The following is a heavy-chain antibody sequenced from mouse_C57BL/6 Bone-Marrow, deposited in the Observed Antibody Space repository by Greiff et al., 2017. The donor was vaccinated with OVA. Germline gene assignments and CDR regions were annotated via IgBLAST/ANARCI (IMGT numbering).Heavy chain of an antibody. Sequence: EVQLVESGGGLVQPGGSMKLSCVASGFTFSNYWMNWVRQSPEKGLEWFAQIRLKSDNYATHYAESVKGRFTISRDDSKSSVYLQMNNLRDEDAGIYYCTGGDGTTWYAYWGQGTLVTVAA. V-gene: IGHV6-3*01. J-gene: IGHJ3*01. D-gene: IGHD4-1*01. CDR1: GFTFSNYW. CDR2: IRLKSDNYAT. CDR3: TGGDGTTWYAY.